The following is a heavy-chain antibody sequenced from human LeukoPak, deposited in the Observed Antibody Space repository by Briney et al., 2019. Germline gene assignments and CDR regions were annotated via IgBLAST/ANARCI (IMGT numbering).Heavy chain of an antibody. J-gene: IGHJ4*02. CDR2: IKSDGIYT. D-gene: IGHD5-18*01. CDR3: ARSGQPWSFVY. CDR1: GFTFSNYW. V-gene: IGHV3-74*01. Sequence: GGSLRLSCAASGFTFSNYWMHWVRQAPGKGLVWVSRIKSDGIYTNYADSVKGRFTISRDNANNTLYLQMNSLGAEDTAVYYCARSGQPWSFVYWGQGTLVTVSS.